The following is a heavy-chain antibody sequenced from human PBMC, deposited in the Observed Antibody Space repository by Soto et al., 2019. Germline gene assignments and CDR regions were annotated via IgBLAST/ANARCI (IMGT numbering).Heavy chain of an antibody. CDR1: GFTFSSHS. Sequence: QVQLVESGGGVVQPGRSLRLSCAASGFTFSSHSIQWVRQAPGKGLELVAVISYDGSIKYYADSVKGRFTISRDNSKNTAYLQMNSLRAEDTAVFYCAREWSTSGHLDYWGQGTLVIVSS. D-gene: IGHD3-10*01. CDR3: AREWSTSGHLDY. V-gene: IGHV3-30-3*01. CDR2: ISYDGSIK. J-gene: IGHJ4*02.